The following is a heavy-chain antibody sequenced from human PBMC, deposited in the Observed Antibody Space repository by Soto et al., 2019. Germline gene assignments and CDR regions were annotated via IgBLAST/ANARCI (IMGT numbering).Heavy chain of an antibody. J-gene: IGHJ6*02. CDR1: GFSLSTSGVG. D-gene: IGHD2-8*02. CDR2: IYWDDDK. V-gene: IGHV2-5*02. CDR3: ADGAAGGVKDYGMHV. Sequence: QITLKESGPTLVKPTQTLTLTCTFSGFSLSTSGVGVGWIRQPPGTALQWLALIYWDDDKPYSPSLKSRLTVTKDTSKNPVVLTMTNIDPVDTATYYGADGAAGGVKDYGMHVCGRGTTVTVSS.